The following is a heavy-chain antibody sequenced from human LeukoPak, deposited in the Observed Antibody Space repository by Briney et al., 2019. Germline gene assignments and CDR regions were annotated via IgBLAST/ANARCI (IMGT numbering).Heavy chain of an antibody. D-gene: IGHD3-22*01. CDR1: GFTFSSYG. J-gene: IGHJ4*02. CDR3: ATTITMIVVRDY. V-gene: IGHV3-23*01. Sequence: GGSLRLSCAASGFTFSSYGINWVRQAPGKGLEWVSAISISGISTCYADSVKGRFTISRDNSKNTLFLQMNSLRPDDTAVYYCATTITMIVVRDYWGQGTLVTVSS. CDR2: ISISGIST.